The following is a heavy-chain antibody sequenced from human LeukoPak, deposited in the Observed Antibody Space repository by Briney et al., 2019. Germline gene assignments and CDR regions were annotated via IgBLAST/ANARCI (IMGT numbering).Heavy chain of an antibody. CDR1: GFTFSSYE. J-gene: IGHJ4*02. CDR3: TREQDREATGTVIGDS. CDR2: ISSSGSTI. D-gene: IGHD3-9*01. V-gene: IGHV3-48*03. Sequence: GGSLRLSCAASGFTFSSYEMNWVRQAPGKGLEWVSYISSSGSTIYYADSVKGRFTISRDNAKNSLYLQMNSLRAEDTALYYCTREQDREATGTVIGDSWGQGTLVTVSS.